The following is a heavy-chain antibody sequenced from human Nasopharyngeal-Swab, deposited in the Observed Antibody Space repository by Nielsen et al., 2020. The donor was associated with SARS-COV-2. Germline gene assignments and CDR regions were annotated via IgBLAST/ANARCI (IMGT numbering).Heavy chain of an antibody. CDR3: AAGSGSYGGHWNY. J-gene: IGHJ4*02. Sequence: GESLKISCAASGFTFSSYAMHWVRQAPGKGLEWVAVISYDGSNKYYADSVKGRFTISRDNSKNTLYLQMNSLRAEDTAVYYCAAGSGSYGGHWNYWGQGTLVTVSS. V-gene: IGHV3-30-3*01. D-gene: IGHD3-10*01. CDR2: ISYDGSNK. CDR1: GFTFSSYA.